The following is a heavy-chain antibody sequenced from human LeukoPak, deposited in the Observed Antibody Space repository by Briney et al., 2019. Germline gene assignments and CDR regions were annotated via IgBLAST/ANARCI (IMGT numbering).Heavy chain of an antibody. J-gene: IGHJ3*02. Sequence: ASVRVSCKASGYTFTSYGISRVRQAPGQGLEWMGWISAYNGNTNYAQKLQGRVTMTTDTSTSTAYMELRSLRSDDTAVYYCARRVVPAAAFDIWGQGTMVTVSS. CDR3: ARRVVPAAAFDI. V-gene: IGHV1-18*01. D-gene: IGHD2-2*01. CDR2: ISAYNGNT. CDR1: GYTFTSYG.